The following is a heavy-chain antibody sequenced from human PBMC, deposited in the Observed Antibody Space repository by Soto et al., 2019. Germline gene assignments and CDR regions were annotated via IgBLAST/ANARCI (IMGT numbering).Heavy chain of an antibody. D-gene: IGHD1-26*01. CDR1: GGTFSSYT. CDR2: IIPILGIA. CDR3: AQAWVGPDY. Sequence: QVQLVQSGAEVKKPGSSVKVSCKASGGTFSSYTISWVRQSPGQGREWMGRIIPILGIANYAQKFQGRVTITADKSTSTAYMELSRLRSEETAVYYCAQAWVGPDYWGQGTLVTVSS. V-gene: IGHV1-69*02. J-gene: IGHJ4*02.